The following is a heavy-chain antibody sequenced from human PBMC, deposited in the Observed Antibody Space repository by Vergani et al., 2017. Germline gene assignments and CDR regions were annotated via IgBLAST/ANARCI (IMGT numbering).Heavy chain of an antibody. CDR3: ARADYIAAAGYAFDI. D-gene: IGHD6-13*01. CDR1: GFTFSSYW. J-gene: IGHJ3*02. Sequence: EVQLVESGGGLVQPGGSLRLSCAASGFTFSSYWMSWVRQAPGKGLEWVANIKQDGSEKYYVDSVKGRFTISRDNAKNSLYLQMNSLRAEDTAVYYCARADYIAAAGYAFDIWGQGKICTVT. CDR2: IKQDGSEK. V-gene: IGHV3-7*01.